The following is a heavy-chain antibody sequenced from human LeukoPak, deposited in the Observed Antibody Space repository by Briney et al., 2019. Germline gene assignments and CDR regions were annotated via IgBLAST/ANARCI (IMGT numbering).Heavy chain of an antibody. J-gene: IGHJ5*02. V-gene: IGHV4-34*01. CDR2: INHSGST. CDR1: GGSFSGYY. CDR3: ARGARTPSGYGSRTAGRSNWFDP. Sequence: PEALSLTCAVYGGSFSGYYWSWISQPPGKGLEWIGEINHSGSTNYNPSLKSRVTISVDTSKNQFSLKLSSVTAADTAVYYCARGARTPSGYGSRTAGRSNWFDPGGPASSATVSS. D-gene: IGHD5-12*01.